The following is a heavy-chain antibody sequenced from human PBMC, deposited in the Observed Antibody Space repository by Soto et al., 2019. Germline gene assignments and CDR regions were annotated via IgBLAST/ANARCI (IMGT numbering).Heavy chain of an antibody. D-gene: IGHD3-10*01. CDR2: IRSKAYGGTT. V-gene: IGHV3-49*03. Sequence: PGGYLRLSCTASGFTFGDYAMSWFRQAPGKGLEWVGFIRSKAYGGTTEYAASVKGRFTISRDDSKSIAYLQMNSLKTEDTAVYYCTRDPGEGLLWFGELSNDYYYYGMDVWGQGTTVTVPS. CDR1: GFTFGDYA. CDR3: TRDPGEGLLWFGELSNDYYYYGMDV. J-gene: IGHJ6*02.